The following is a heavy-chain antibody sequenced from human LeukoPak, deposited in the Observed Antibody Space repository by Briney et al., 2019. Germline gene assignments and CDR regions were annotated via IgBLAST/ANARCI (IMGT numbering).Heavy chain of an antibody. Sequence: SETLSLTCTVSGGSISSYYWSWIRQPPGKGLEWIGNIYYSGSTNYNPSLKSRVTISVDTSKNQFSLKLSSVTAADTAVYYCARIYCSGGSCYEGRESYYYYYYMDVWGKGTTVTVSS. D-gene: IGHD2-15*01. V-gene: IGHV4-59*08. CDR2: IYYSGST. J-gene: IGHJ6*03. CDR3: ARIYCSGGSCYEGRESYYYYYYMDV. CDR1: GGSISSYY.